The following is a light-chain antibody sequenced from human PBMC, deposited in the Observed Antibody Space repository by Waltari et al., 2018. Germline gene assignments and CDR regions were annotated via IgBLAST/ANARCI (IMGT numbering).Light chain of an antibody. V-gene: IGLV1-44*01. CDR2: STN. J-gene: IGLJ3*02. CDR3: AAWDDNLRAWV. Sequence: QSVVTQPPSASGTPGQRVSISCSGSSSNIGGNSVNWYQHVPGAGPRLLLYSTNRRPSGVPDRFSGSKSGTSASRAISGLQSDDEADYYCAAWDDNLRAWVFGGGTKLTVL. CDR1: SSNIGGNS.